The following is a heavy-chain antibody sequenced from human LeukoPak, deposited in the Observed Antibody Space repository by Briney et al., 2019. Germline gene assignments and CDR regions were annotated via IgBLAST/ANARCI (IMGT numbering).Heavy chain of an antibody. J-gene: IGHJ4*02. V-gene: IGHV1-2*02. D-gene: IGHD5-24*01. CDR3: ARGRMSTILFDS. Sequence: GASVKVSFKASGYTFTGYYIHWVRQAPGQGLEWMGWITPNSGGTNYAQKFQGRVTMTRDTSISTAYMELSRLRPNDTAVYYCARGRMSTILFDSWGQGTLVTVSS. CDR2: ITPNSGGT. CDR1: GYTFTGYY.